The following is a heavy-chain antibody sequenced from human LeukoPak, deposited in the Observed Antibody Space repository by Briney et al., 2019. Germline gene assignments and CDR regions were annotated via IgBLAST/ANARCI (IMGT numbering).Heavy chain of an antibody. J-gene: IGHJ4*02. CDR1: GFTFSNYW. CDR3: AREGRFTMTADY. CDR2: IKQDGSEK. V-gene: IGHV3-7*05. D-gene: IGHD3-3*01. Sequence: AGGSQRLSCAASGFTFSNYWMSWVRQAPGKGLEWVANIKQDGSEKYYVDSVKGRFTISRDNAKNSRYLEIISLRAEDTAVYYCAREGRFTMTADYWGQGALVTVSS.